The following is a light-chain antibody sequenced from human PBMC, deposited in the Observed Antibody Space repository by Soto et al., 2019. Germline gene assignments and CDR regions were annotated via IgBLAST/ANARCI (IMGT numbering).Light chain of an antibody. CDR3: QQSYLAPIT. V-gene: IGKV1-39*01. J-gene: IGKJ5*01. CDR2: AAS. Sequence: DIQMTQSPSSLSASVGDRVIITCRASRAISGYLNWYQQRPGKAPKLLISAASILQSGVPSRFSGSGFGTDFGLTINSLQTEDVATYYCQQSYLAPITFGQGTRLGI. CDR1: RAISGY.